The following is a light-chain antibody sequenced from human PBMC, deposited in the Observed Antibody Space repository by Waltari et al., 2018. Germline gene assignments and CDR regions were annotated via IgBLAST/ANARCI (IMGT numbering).Light chain of an antibody. CDR1: QSVNTY. CDR3: QQRSQWPPVT. Sequence: EIVLTQSPATLSLSPGERVTLSCRASQSVNTYLAWYQQKPGQAPRLLIYDASNRATGIPARFSGSGSGTDFTLTISSLEPEDFAIYYCQQRSQWPPVTFGPGTKVNIK. CDR2: DAS. V-gene: IGKV3-11*01. J-gene: IGKJ3*01.